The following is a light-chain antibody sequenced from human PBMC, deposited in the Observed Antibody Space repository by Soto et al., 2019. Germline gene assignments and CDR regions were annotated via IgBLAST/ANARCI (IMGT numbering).Light chain of an antibody. CDR3: QQYNNWPLT. CDR2: GVS. V-gene: IGKV3-15*01. Sequence: EIVMTQSPATLSVSPGERATLSCRASQSVNSDLAWYRQKPGQAPRLLIYGVSTRATGIPARFSGSGSGTEFTLTISSLQSEDFAVYYCQQYNNWPLTFGGGTKVEIK. CDR1: QSVNSD. J-gene: IGKJ4*01.